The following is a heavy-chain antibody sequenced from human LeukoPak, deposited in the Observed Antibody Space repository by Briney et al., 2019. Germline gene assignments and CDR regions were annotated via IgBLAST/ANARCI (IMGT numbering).Heavy chain of an antibody. Sequence: PGGSLRLSCTASGFTLSTYRMHWVRQVPGKGLVWVSRISSDGNIITYADSVKGRFTVSRDNGRNLVFLQMNNVRAEDTAVYFCVAGMGNYWGQGTLVPV. D-gene: IGHD6-13*01. CDR3: VAGMGNY. CDR1: GFTLSTYR. V-gene: IGHV3-74*01. CDR2: ISSDGNII. J-gene: IGHJ4*02.